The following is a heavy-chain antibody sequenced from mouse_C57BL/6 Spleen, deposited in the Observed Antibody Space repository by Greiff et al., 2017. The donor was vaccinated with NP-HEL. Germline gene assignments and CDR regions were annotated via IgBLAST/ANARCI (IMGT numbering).Heavy chain of an antibody. CDR2: LDPETGGT. D-gene: IGHD1-1*01. CDR1: GYTFTDYE. V-gene: IGHV1-15*01. Sequence: QVQLQQSGAELVRPGASVTLSCKASGYTFTDYEMHWVKQTPVHGLEWIGALDPETGGTAYNQKFKGKAILTADKSSSTAYMELRSLTSEDSAVYYCTRSGYYGSLDYGGQGTTLTVSA. CDR3: TRSGYYGSLDY. J-gene: IGHJ2*01.